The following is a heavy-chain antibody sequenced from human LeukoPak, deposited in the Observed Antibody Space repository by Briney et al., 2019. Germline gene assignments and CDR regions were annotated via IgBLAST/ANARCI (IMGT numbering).Heavy chain of an antibody. J-gene: IGHJ4*02. CDR3: ARAEVVTLRFDY. CDR1: GGSISSGGYY. Sequence: PSQTLSLTCTVSGGSISSGGYYWSWIRQHPGKGLEWIGYIYYSGSTYYNPSLKSRVTISVDTSKNQFSLKLSSVTAADTAVYYCARAEVVTLRFDYWGQGTLVTVSS. D-gene: IGHD4-23*01. CDR2: IYYSGST. V-gene: IGHV4-31*03.